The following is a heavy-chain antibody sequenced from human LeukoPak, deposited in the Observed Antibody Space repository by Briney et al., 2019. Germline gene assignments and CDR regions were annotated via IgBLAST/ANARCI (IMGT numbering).Heavy chain of an antibody. D-gene: IGHD5-18*01. V-gene: IGHV3-15*01. CDR1: GFTFSNAW. Sequence: GGSLRLSCAASGFTFSNAWMSWVRQAPGKGLEWVGRIKSKTDGWTTDYAAPVKGRFTISRDDSKNTLYLQMNSLKTEDTAVYYSTTDMELVATIRPLGYSYGYAFGYWGQGTLVTVSS. CDR2: IKSKTDGWTT. CDR3: TTDMELVATIRPLGYSYGYAFGY. J-gene: IGHJ4*02.